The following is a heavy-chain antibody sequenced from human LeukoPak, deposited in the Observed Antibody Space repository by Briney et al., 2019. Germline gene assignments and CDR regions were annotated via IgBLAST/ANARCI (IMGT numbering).Heavy chain of an antibody. V-gene: IGHV1-69*04. J-gene: IGHJ4*02. D-gene: IGHD3-22*01. CDR2: IIPTLGIA. Sequence: ASVKVSCKASGGTFSSYAISWVRQAPGQGLEWMGRIIPTLGIANYAQKFQGRVTITADKSTSTAYMELSSLRSEDTAVYYCAREVDSSGYFDYWGQGTLVTVSS. CDR1: GGTFSSYA. CDR3: AREVDSSGYFDY.